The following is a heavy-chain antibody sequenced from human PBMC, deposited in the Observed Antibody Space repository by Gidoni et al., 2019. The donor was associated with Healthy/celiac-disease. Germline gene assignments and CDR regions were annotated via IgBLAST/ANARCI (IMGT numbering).Heavy chain of an antibody. CDR3: ERELGYCSGGSCYGGYYYGMDV. CDR1: GFSLSTSGVG. D-gene: IGHD2-15*01. Sequence: QITLKESGPTLVKPTQTLTLTCTFSGFSLSTSGVGVGWIRQPPGKALEWLALIYWNDDKRYSPSLKSRLTITKDTSKNQLVLTMTNMDPVDTATYYCERELGYCSGGSCYGGYYYGMDVWGQGTTVTVSS. CDR2: IYWNDDK. J-gene: IGHJ6*02. V-gene: IGHV2-5*01.